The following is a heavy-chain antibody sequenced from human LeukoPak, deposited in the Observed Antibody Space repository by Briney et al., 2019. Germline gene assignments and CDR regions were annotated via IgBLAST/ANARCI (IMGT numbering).Heavy chain of an antibody. V-gene: IGHV1-3*01. D-gene: IGHD5-24*01. J-gene: IGHJ4*02. CDR2: INAGNGNT. Sequence: ASVKVSFKASEYTFTDYAINWVRQAPGQRLEWMGWINAGNGNTRYSQRFQGRVTITRDTSASTAYMELSSLTSEDTAVYYCARGRWSATTASYYLDFWGQGTLVTVSS. CDR1: EYTFTDYA. CDR3: ARGRWSATTASYYLDF.